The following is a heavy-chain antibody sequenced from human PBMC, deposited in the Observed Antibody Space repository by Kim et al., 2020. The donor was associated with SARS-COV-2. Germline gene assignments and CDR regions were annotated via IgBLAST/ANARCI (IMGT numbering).Heavy chain of an antibody. CDR3: ARGYSTTYYYYGMDV. V-gene: IGHV4-31*03. D-gene: IGHD6-13*01. J-gene: IGHJ6*02. CDR2: IYYSGST. Sequence: SETLSLTCTVSGGSISSGGYYWSWIRQHPGKGLEWIGYIYYSGSTYYNPSLKSRVTISVDTSKNQFSLKLSSVTAADTAVYYCARGYSTTYYYYGMDVWGQGTTVTVSS. CDR1: GGSISSGGYY.